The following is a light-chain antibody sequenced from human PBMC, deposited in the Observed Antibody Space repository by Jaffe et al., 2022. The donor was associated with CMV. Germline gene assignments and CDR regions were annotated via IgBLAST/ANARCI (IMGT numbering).Light chain of an antibody. V-gene: IGKV3-20*01. J-gene: IGKJ2*01. CDR2: GAS. CDR1: QSVSSGY. Sequence: EIVLTQSPGTLSLSPGERATLSCRASQSVSSGYLAWYQQKPGQAPSLLIYGASSRATGIPDRFRGSGSGTDFTLTISRLEPEDFAVYYCQQYGSSPPYTFGQGTKLEIK. CDR3: QQYGSSPPYT.